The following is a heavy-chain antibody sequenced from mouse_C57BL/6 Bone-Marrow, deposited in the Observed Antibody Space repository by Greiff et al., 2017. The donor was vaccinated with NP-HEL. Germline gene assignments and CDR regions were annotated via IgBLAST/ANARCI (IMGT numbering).Heavy chain of an antibody. CDR2: IDPSDSYT. J-gene: IGHJ4*01. CDR3: ARPFYYYGSRRAMDY. Sequence: QVQLQQPGAELVKPGASVKLSCKASGYTFTSYWMQWVKQRPGQGLEWIGEIDPSDSYTNYNQKFKGKATLTVDTASSTAYMQLSSLTSEDSAVYYCARPFYYYGSRRAMDYWGQGTSVTVSS. D-gene: IGHD1-1*01. V-gene: IGHV1-50*01. CDR1: GYTFTSYW.